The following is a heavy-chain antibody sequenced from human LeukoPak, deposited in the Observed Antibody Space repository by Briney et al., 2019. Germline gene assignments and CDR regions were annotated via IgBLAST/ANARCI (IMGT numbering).Heavy chain of an antibody. D-gene: IGHD3-10*01. CDR3: ARLPPAGSHLYFDY. Sequence: SETLSLTCAVYGGSFSGYYWSWIRQPPGKGLEWIGEINHSGSTNYNPSLKSRVTISVDTSKNQFSLKLSSVTAADTAVYYCARLPPAGSHLYFDYWGQGTLVTVSS. CDR1: GGSFSGYY. V-gene: IGHV4-34*01. J-gene: IGHJ4*02. CDR2: INHSGST.